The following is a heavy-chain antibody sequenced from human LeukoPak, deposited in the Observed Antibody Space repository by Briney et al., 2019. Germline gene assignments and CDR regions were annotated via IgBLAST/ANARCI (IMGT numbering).Heavy chain of an antibody. J-gene: IGHJ6*03. CDR2: MNPKSGAT. Sequence: ASVKVSCKTSGYRFTGYYLHWVRQAPGQGLEWMGWMNPKSGATNYARKFQGRVTMTRDTSISTAYMELTRLRSDDTAVYFCARGSDYDDYFYMDFWGKGTTVTVSS. CDR1: GYRFTGYY. V-gene: IGHV1-2*02. CDR3: ARGSDYDDYFYMDF.